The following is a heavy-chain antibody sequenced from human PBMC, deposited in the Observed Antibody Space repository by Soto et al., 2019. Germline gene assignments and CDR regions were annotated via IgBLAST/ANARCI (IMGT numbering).Heavy chain of an antibody. Sequence: QLHLVQSGAEVKKAGSSVKVSCKASGGTVSSYAITWVRQAPGKGLEWMGVFIPIFVSAHYAPKFQGRITSTADESTSTAYMELCGLTSEDTAIYYCARDVSSDTTGFRGYDLWGQGTQVTVSS. CDR2: FIPIFVSA. D-gene: IGHD3-10*01. V-gene: IGHV1-69*01. CDR1: GGTVSSYA. J-gene: IGHJ4*02. CDR3: ARDVSSDTTGFRGYDL.